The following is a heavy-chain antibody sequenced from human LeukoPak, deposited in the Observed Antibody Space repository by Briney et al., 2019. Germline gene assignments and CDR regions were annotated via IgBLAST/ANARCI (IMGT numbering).Heavy chain of an antibody. V-gene: IGHV1-2*06. CDR1: GYTFTGYY. CDR2: INPNSGGT. CDR3: TRRHGLAATTENRYYYYYYSLDV. J-gene: IGHJ6*03. D-gene: IGHD2-15*01. Sequence: ASVKVSCKASGYTFTGYYMHWVRQAPGQGLEWMGRINPNSGGTNYAQRFQGRVTMTRDTSISTAYMELSRLGSEGTAVYYYTRRHGLAATTENRYYYYYYSLDVWGQGTTVTVSS.